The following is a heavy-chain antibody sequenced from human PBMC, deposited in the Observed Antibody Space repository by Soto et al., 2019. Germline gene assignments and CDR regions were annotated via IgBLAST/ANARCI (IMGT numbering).Heavy chain of an antibody. D-gene: IGHD3-10*01. J-gene: IGHJ6*02. Sequence: GGSLRLSCAASGFTFDDYAMHWVRQAPGKGLEWVSGISWNSGSIGYADSVKGRFTISRDNAKNSLYLQMNSLRAEDTALYYCAKAMVRGIGYYYGMDVWGQGXTVTVSS. CDR3: AKAMVRGIGYYYGMDV. CDR1: GFTFDDYA. CDR2: ISWNSGSI. V-gene: IGHV3-9*01.